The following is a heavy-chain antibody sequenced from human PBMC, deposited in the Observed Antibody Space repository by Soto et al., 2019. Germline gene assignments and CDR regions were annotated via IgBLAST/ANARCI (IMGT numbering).Heavy chain of an antibody. Sequence: GASVKVSCTASGYTFTSYDINWVRQATGQGLEWMGWMNPNSGNTGYAQKFQGRVTMTRNTSISTAYIELNSLRAEDTAVYYCAKDRGVEVTTRFFDYWGQGTLVTVSS. CDR3: AKDRGVEVTTRFFDY. D-gene: IGHD4-17*01. CDR2: MNPNSGNT. CDR1: GYTFTSYD. V-gene: IGHV1-8*01. J-gene: IGHJ4*02.